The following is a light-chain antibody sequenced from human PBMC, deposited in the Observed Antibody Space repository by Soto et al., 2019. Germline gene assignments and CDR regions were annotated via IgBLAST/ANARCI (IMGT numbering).Light chain of an antibody. J-gene: IGKJ1*01. CDR1: QGIRND. CDR3: LQDYNYPRT. V-gene: IGKV1-6*01. CDR2: AAS. Sequence: NKMTQSPSSLFANVGDSVTFNFRASQGIRNDLGWYQQKPGKAPKLLIYAASSLQSGVPSRFSGSGSGTDFTLTISSLQPEDFATYYCLQDYNYPRTSGQGTYVDIK.